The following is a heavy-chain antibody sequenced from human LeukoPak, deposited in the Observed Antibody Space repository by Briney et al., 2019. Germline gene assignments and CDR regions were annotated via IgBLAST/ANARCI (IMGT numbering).Heavy chain of an antibody. D-gene: IGHD2-8*01. CDR2: MYYSGST. CDR1: GCIMSRYY. J-gene: IGHJ4*02. CDR3: ARSSTWSYIDY. V-gene: IGHV4-59*01. Sequence: PSETPSLTCPVTGCIMSRYYRNWIRQPPGKGLEWIGYMYYSGSTKYNPSLKSRVTISVDTSQNQFSLKLSSVTAADTAVYYGARSSTWSYIDYWGQGTLVTVSS.